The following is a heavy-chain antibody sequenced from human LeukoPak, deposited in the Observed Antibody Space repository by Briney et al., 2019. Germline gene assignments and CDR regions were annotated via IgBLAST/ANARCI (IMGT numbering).Heavy chain of an antibody. J-gene: IGHJ4*02. CDR1: GFTFGDYA. V-gene: IGHV3-23*01. Sequence: GGSLRLSCTASGFTFGDYAMSWFRQAPGKGLEWVSAISGSGGSTYYADSVKGRFTISRDNSKNTLYLQMNSLRAEDTAVYYCAKEKDFDWPNFDYWGQGTLVTVSS. CDR2: ISGSGGST. CDR3: AKEKDFDWPNFDY. D-gene: IGHD3-9*01.